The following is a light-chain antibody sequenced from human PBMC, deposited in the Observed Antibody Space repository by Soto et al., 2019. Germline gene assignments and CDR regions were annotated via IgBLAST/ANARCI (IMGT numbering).Light chain of an antibody. CDR2: AAS. CDR3: QQFYNYPRT. V-gene: IGKV1-27*01. Sequence: IQVTQSPSSLSASVGDRVTISCRASQDISTHLALFAQKPGRAPQLLIYAASTLQSGVPSRFSGSGSGTDFTLTISSLQPEDFATYYCQQFYNYPRTFGQGTKVDIK. CDR1: QDISTH. J-gene: IGKJ1*01.